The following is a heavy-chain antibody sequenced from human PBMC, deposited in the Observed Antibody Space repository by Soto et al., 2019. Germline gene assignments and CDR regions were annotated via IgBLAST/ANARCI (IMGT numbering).Heavy chain of an antibody. CDR3: ARRNSSGWYVDY. J-gene: IGHJ4*02. Sequence: SETLSLTCTVSGGSISSSSYYWGWIRQPPGKGLEWIGSIYYSGSTYYNPPLKSRVTIPVDTSKNQFSLKMSSVTAADTAVYYCARRNSSGWYVDYWGQGTLVTVSS. V-gene: IGHV4-39*01. CDR2: IYYSGST. D-gene: IGHD6-19*01. CDR1: GGSISSSSYY.